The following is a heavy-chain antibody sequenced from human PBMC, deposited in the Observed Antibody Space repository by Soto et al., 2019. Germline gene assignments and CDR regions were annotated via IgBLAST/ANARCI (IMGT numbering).Heavy chain of an antibody. J-gene: IGHJ1*01. V-gene: IGHV3-30*19. Sequence: QVQLVESGGGVVQPGTSLRLSCVGSGFTFRSYVIHWVRQAPGKGLEWVALTSYVGSGKYYGDSVRGRFTISRDNSRNTVDLQMDSLRLEDTALYYCARWGTTGGLDVWGQGTLVSVSS. CDR3: ARWGTTGGLDV. CDR1: GFTFRSYV. CDR2: TSYVGSGK. D-gene: IGHD3-16*01.